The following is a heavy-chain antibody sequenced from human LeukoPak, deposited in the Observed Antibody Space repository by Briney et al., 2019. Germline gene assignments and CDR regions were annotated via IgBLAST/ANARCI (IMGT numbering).Heavy chain of an antibody. V-gene: IGHV3-21*01. CDR3: ARDRATTDYYYGMDV. Sequence: PGGSLRLSCAASGFTFSSYSMNWVRQAPGKGLEWVSSISSSSSYIYYADSVKGRFTISRDNAKNSLYLQMNSLRAEDTAVYYCARDRATTDYYYGMDVWGRGTTVTVSS. D-gene: IGHD4-17*01. CDR2: ISSSSSYI. CDR1: GFTFSSYS. J-gene: IGHJ6*02.